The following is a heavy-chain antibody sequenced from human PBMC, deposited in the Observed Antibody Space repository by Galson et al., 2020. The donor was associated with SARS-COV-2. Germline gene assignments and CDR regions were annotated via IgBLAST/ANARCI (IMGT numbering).Heavy chain of an antibody. V-gene: IGHV3-23*01. J-gene: IGHJ5*02. CDR2: ISGSGGNT. Sequence: TGGSLRLSCAASGFTFSSYAMSWVRQAPGKGLEWVSGISGSGGNTYYADAVKGRFTISRDSSKNTLYLQMNNLRAEDTAKYYCAKSDPVGKLKDNWFDPWGQGTLVTVSS. CDR3: AKSDPVGKLKDNWFDP. CDR1: GFTFSSYA. D-gene: IGHD3-10*01.